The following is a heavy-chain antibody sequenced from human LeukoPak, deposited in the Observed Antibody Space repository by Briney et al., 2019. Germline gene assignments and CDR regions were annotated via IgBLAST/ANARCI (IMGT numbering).Heavy chain of an antibody. CDR2: IRFDGHDK. V-gene: IGHV3-30*02. CDR1: GFTFSYYG. CDR3: ARGVRIAVAGNIDY. J-gene: IGHJ4*02. D-gene: IGHD6-19*01. Sequence: GGSLRLSCAASGFTFSYYGFHWVRPAPGKGLEWVSFIRFDGHDKFYAETVKGRFTISKDTSRNTLYLQMNSLRPEDTAVYYCARGVRIAVAGNIDYWGQGTLVTVSS.